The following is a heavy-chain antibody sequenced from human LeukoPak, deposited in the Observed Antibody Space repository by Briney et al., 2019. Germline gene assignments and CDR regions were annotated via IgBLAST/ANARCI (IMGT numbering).Heavy chain of an antibody. V-gene: IGHV3-74*01. J-gene: IGHJ6*03. CDR3: ARVGGPSHYGGETYYMDV. D-gene: IGHD4-23*01. CDR2: INSDESST. CDR1: GSTFSYYW. Sequence: GGSLRLSCAASGSTFSYYWMHWVRQAPGKGPVWVSRINSDESSTNYADSVKGRFTISRDNAKNSLYLQMNSPRGEDTALYHCARVGGPSHYGGETYYMDVWGKGTTVTVSS.